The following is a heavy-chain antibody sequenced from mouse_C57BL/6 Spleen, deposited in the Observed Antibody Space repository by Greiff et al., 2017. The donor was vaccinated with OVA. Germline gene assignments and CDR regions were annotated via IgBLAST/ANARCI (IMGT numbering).Heavy chain of an antibody. CDR1: GFSLTSYG. CDR2: IWSGGST. J-gene: IGHJ4*01. V-gene: IGHV2-2*01. Sequence: VKLMESGPGLVQPSQSLSITCTVSGFSLTSYGVHWVRQSPGQGLEWLGVIWSGGSTDYNAAFISRLSISKDNSKRQVFFKMNSLQADDTAIYSCARNYYGSSYEYAMDYWGQGTSVTVSS. CDR3: ARNYYGSSYEYAMDY. D-gene: IGHD1-1*01.